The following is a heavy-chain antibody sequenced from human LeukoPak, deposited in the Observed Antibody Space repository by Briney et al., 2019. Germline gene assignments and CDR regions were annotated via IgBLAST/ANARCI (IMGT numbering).Heavy chain of an antibody. D-gene: IGHD7-27*01. J-gene: IGHJ4*02. CDR1: GYSFTSYW. Sequence: GESLKISCKGSGYSFTSYWIGWVRQMPGKGLEWMGIIYPGDSDTRYSPSFQGQVTISADRSISTAYLKWSSLKASDTAMYYCARLSPSESWGSVDSYFDYWGQGTLVTVSS. CDR3: ARLSPSESWGSVDSYFDY. V-gene: IGHV5-51*01. CDR2: IYPGDSDT.